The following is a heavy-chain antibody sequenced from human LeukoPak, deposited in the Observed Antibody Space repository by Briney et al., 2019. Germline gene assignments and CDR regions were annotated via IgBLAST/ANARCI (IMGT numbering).Heavy chain of an antibody. CDR1: GFTFSSYS. CDR3: ARGVALGGLRYFDWCDY. V-gene: IGHV3-48*02. CDR2: ISSSSSTI. D-gene: IGHD3-9*01. J-gene: IGHJ4*02. Sequence: PGGSLRLSCAASGFTFSSYSMNWVRQAPGKGLEWVSYISSSSSTIYYADSVKGRFTISRDNAKNSLYLQMNSLRDEDTAVYYCARGVALGGLRYFDWCDYWGQGTLVTVSS.